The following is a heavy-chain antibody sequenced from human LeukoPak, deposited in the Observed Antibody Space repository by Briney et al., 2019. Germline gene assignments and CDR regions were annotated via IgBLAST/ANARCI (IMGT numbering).Heavy chain of an antibody. J-gene: IGHJ5*02. CDR2: INPNSGGT. CDR1: GYTFTGYY. V-gene: IGHV1-2*02. Sequence: ASVKVSCKASGYTFTGYYMHWVRQAPGQGLEWMGWINPNSGGTNYAQKFQGRVTMTRDTSISTAYMELSRLRSDDTAVYYCARDRGSSWYLNWFDPWGQGTLVTVSS. CDR3: ARDRGSSWYLNWFDP. D-gene: IGHD6-13*01.